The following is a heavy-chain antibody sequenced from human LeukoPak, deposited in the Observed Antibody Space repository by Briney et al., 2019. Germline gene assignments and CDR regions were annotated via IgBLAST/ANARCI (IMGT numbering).Heavy chain of an antibody. CDR3: AKDRDVWGSCRDY. J-gene: IGHJ4*02. CDR2: IRGSGGAT. V-gene: IGHV3-23*01. D-gene: IGHD3-16*02. Sequence: GGSLRLSCAASGFTFSSYALSWVRQAPGKGLEWVSAIRGSGGATFYADSVEGRFTVSRDNSKNTLYLQMNSLRAEDTAIYYCAKDRDVWGSCRDYWGQGTLVTVSS. CDR1: GFTFSSYA.